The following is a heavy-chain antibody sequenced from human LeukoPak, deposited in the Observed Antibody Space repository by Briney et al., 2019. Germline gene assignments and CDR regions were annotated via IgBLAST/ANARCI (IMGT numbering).Heavy chain of an antibody. D-gene: IGHD3-9*01. V-gene: IGHV1-18*01. Sequence: ASVKVSCKASGYTFTSYGISWVRQAPGQGLEWMGWISAYSGNTNYAQKCQGRVTITADKSTSTAYMELSSLRSEDAAVYYCARDNRYSAQPHAFDIWGQGTMVTVSS. CDR3: ARDNRYSAQPHAFDI. CDR2: ISAYSGNT. CDR1: GYTFTSYG. J-gene: IGHJ3*02.